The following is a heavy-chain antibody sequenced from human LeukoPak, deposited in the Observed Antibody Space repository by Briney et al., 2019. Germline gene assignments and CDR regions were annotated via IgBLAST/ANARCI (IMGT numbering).Heavy chain of an antibody. V-gene: IGHV1-18*01. CDR2: ISAYNGNT. CDR1: GYTFTSYG. Sequence: GASLKVSCKASGYTFTSYGISWVRQAPGQGLEWMGWISAYNGNTNYAQNLQGRVTMTTDTSTRIAYMELRSLGSDDTAIYYCARFSIPANWFDPWGQGTLVTVSS. CDR3: ARFSIPANWFDP. D-gene: IGHD6-25*01. J-gene: IGHJ5*02.